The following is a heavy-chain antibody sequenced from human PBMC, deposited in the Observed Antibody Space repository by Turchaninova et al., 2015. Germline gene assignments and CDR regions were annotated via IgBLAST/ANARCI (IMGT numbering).Heavy chain of an antibody. J-gene: IGHJ4*02. D-gene: IGHD5-12*01. Sequence: VESGGGLVKPGGSLRLSCAASGFTFSDYYLSWIRQAPGTGLEWVSYLDNSGSNKYYTDCGKGRFTISRDNAKNSLYLQMSSLRGEDTAVYYCARGGGSGYDPFDYWGQGTLVTVSS. CDR1: GFTFSDYY. CDR2: LDNSGSNK. CDR3: ARGGGSGYDPFDY. V-gene: IGHV3-11*01.